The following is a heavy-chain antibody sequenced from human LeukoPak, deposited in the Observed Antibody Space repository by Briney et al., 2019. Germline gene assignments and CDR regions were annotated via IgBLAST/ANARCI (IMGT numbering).Heavy chain of an antibody. D-gene: IGHD2-15*01. CDR3: ARAQYCSGGSCPLAEYFQH. CDR2: ISSSSSYI. CDR1: GFTFSSYS. Sequence: GGSLRLSCAASGFTFSSYSMNWVRQAPGKGLEWVSSISSSSSYIYYADSVKGRFTISRDNAKNSLYLQMNSLRAEDTAVYYCARAQYCSGGSCPLAEYFQHWVQGTLVTVSS. V-gene: IGHV3-21*01. J-gene: IGHJ1*01.